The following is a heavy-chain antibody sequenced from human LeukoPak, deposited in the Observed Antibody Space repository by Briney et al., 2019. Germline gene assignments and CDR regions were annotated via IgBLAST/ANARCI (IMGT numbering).Heavy chain of an antibody. CDR3: ARRCDSGGYRFWFDP. V-gene: IGHV5-51*01. CDR2: ISPHDSDT. J-gene: IGHJ5*02. Sequence: GESLKISCKGTGYSFTNYWIGWVRQMPGKGQEWMGMISPHDSDTRYSPSFQGQVTISADKSITTAYLQWSSLKASDTAIYYCARRCDSGGYRFWFDPWGQGTLVTVSS. CDR1: GYSFTNYW. D-gene: IGHD3-16*02.